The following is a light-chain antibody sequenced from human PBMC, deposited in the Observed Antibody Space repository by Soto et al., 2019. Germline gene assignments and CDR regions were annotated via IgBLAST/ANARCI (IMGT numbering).Light chain of an antibody. CDR3: QQYGSSPTYT. J-gene: IGKJ2*01. CDR2: GAS. CDR1: QSVSSTY. Sequence: EIVLTQSPGTLSLSPGERATLSCRARQSVSSTYLAWYQQKPGQAPRLLIYGASTRATGIPDRCSGSGSGTDFTLTISRLEPEDFAVYYCQQYGSSPTYTFGQGTKLEIK. V-gene: IGKV3-20*01.